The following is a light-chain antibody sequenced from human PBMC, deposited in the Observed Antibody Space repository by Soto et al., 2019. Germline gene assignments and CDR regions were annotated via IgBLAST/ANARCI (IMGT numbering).Light chain of an antibody. V-gene: IGLV2-18*02. CDR3: SSYTSSSTFV. CDR1: SSDVGSYNR. CDR2: EVS. Sequence: QSALTQPPSVSGSPGQSVTISCTGTSSDVGSYNRVSWYQQPPGTAPKLMIYEVSNRPSGVPDRFSGSKSGNTASLTISGLQAEEEADYYFSSYTSSSTFVFGTGAKLTVL. J-gene: IGLJ1*01.